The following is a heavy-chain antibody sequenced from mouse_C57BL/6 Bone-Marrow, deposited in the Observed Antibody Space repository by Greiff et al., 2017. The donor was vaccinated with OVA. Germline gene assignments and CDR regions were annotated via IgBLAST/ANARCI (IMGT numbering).Heavy chain of an antibody. Sequence: EVMLVESGGGLVQSGRSLRLSCATSGFTFSDFYMEWVRQAPGKGLEWIAASRNKANDYTTEYSASVKGRFIVSRDTSQSILYLQMNALRAEDTAIYYCARDGGLFDYWGQGTTLTVSS. J-gene: IGHJ2*01. CDR2: SRNKANDYTT. D-gene: IGHD3-3*01. CDR1: GFTFSDFY. CDR3: ARDGGLFDY. V-gene: IGHV7-1*01.